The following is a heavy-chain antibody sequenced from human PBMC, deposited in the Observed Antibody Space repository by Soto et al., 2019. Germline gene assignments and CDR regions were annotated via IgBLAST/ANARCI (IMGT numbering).Heavy chain of an antibody. V-gene: IGHV1-69*13. CDR3: ARGGGRGYCSGGSCYSGLS. CDR1: GGTFSSYA. Sequence: SVKVSCKASGGTFSSYAISWLRQSPGQGLEWMGGIIPIFGTANYAQKFQGRVTVTADESTSTAYMELSSLRSEDTAVYYCARGGGRGYCSGGSCYSGLSWGQGTLVTVSS. J-gene: IGHJ4*02. D-gene: IGHD2-15*01. CDR2: IIPIFGTA.